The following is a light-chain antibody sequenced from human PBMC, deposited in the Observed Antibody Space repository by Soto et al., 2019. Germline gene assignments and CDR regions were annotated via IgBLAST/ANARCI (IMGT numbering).Light chain of an antibody. V-gene: IGKV1-5*01. CDR1: QSISSW. Sequence: DIQMTQSPSTLSASVGDRVTITCRASQSISSWLAWYQQKPGKAPKLLIYDASSLESGVPSRFSGSGSGTEFTLTISSLQPDDFATYYCQQYNSNSPITFGQGTRLEIK. J-gene: IGKJ5*01. CDR3: QQYNSNSPIT. CDR2: DAS.